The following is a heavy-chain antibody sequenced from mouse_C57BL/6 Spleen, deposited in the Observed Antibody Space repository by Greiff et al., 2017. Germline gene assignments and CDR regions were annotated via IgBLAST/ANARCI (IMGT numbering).Heavy chain of an antibody. V-gene: IGHV1-26*01. Sequence: EVQLQQSGPELVKPGASVKISCKASGYTFTDYYMTWVKQSHGKSLEWIGDINPNNGGTSYNQKFKGKATLTVDKSSSTAYMELRRLTSEDSAVYYCARSDDYDVSYAMDYWGQGTSVTVAS. CDR3: ARSDDYDVSYAMDY. D-gene: IGHD2-4*01. CDR2: INPNNGGT. CDR1: GYTFTDYY. J-gene: IGHJ4*01.